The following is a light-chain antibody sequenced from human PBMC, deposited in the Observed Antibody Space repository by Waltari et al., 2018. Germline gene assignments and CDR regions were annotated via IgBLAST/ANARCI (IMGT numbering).Light chain of an antibody. CDR3: QQSYYSPAT. J-gene: IGKJ1*01. CDR2: AAS. V-gene: IGKV1-39*01. CDR1: KSIAGY. Sequence: DIQMTQSPSALSASVGDRVTITCRASKSIAGYLNWYQQKPGKAPNLLIYAASSLQSGVPSRFSGSGSGTDFTLTISSLQPEDFATYFCQQSYYSPATFGQGTQVEIK.